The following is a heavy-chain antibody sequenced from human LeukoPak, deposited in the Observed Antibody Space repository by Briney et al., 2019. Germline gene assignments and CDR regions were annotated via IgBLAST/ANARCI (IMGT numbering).Heavy chain of an antibody. V-gene: IGHV6-1*01. D-gene: IGHD3-10*01. CDR2: PYYRSKWYR. CDR1: GDSVSDNRAA. CDR3: ARDLSGIFDP. Sequence: SQTLSLTCAISGDSVSDNRAAWNWIRQSPSRGLEWLGRPYYRSKWYRDYAVSVKTRIAINPDTSKNQFFLQANSVTPDDTAVYYCARDLSGIFDPWGQGTLVTVSS. J-gene: IGHJ5*02.